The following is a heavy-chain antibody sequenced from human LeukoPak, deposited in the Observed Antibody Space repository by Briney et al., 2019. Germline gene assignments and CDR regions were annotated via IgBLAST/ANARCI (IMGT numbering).Heavy chain of an antibody. CDR3: ASTLVGATSGPDCYLEN. CDR2: ISGSGGRT. CDR1: GFTFSNYA. J-gene: IGHJ4*02. V-gene: IGHV3-23*01. D-gene: IGHD1-26*01. Sequence: HPGGSLRLSCAASGFTFSNYAMTWVRQAPGKGLEWVSAISGSGGRTYYPDSVKGRFTVSRDNSKNTLYLLMNSLRAEDTAAYFCASTLVGATSGPDCYLENWGQGTLVTVSS.